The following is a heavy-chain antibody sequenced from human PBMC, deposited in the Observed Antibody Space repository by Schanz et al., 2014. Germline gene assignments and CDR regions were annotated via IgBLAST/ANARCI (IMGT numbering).Heavy chain of an antibody. CDR1: GFTFENYA. CDR3: ARGRVLES. Sequence: EVQLVESGGGVVRPGGSLRLSCAASGFTFENYALTWVRQVPGKGLEWVANIKKDGSEKYYVDSVKGRFTISRDNAKNSLFLQMNSLRPEDTAVYYCARGRVLESWGQGTLVTVSS. D-gene: IGHD1-1*01. J-gene: IGHJ5*02. V-gene: IGHV3-7*01. CDR2: IKKDGSEK.